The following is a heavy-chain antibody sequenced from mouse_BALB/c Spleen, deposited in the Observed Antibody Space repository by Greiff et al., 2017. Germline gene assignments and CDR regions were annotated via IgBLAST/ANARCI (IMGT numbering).Heavy chain of an antibody. CDR1: GFTFSSYG. V-gene: IGHV5-6-3*01. CDR3: ARDRYYGKGYYFDY. CDR2: INSNGGST. D-gene: IGHD2-1*01. Sequence: EVKLMESGGGLVQPGGSLKLSCAASGFTFSSYGMSWVRQTPDKRLELVATINSNGGSTYYPDSVKGRFTISRDNAKNTLYLQMSSLKSEDTAMYYCARDRYYGKGYYFDYWGQGTTLTVSS. J-gene: IGHJ2*01.